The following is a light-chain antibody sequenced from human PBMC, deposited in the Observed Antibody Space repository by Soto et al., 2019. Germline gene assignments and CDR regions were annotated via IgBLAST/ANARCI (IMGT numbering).Light chain of an antibody. Sequence: DIQMTQSPSSLSASVGDRITITCRASESIRSYLNWYQQKPGKAPKLLIYGATSLQSGVPSRFSGNGSETDFTLTISSLHPEDFATYFCQQSYTTPRFTFGPGTKVDIK. V-gene: IGKV1-39*01. CDR3: QQSYTTPRFT. J-gene: IGKJ3*01. CDR2: GAT. CDR1: ESIRSY.